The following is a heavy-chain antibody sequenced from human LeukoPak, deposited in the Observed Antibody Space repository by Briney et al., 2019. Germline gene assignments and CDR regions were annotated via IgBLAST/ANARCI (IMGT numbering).Heavy chain of an antibody. CDR2: ISGSGGST. V-gene: IGHV3-23*01. J-gene: IGHJ6*03. Sequence: PGGSLRLSCAASGFTFSSYAMSWVRQAPGKGLEWVSAISGSGGSTYYADSVKGRFTISRDNSKNTLYLQMNSLRAEDTAVYYCARDMSYDSSGYYYMDVWGKGTTVTVSS. CDR3: ARDMSYDSSGYYYMDV. D-gene: IGHD3-22*01. CDR1: GFTFSSYA.